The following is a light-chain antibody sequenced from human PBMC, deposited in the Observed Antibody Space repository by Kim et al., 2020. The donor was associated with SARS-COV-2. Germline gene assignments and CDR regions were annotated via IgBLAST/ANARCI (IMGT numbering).Light chain of an antibody. CDR1: SSDVGGYNY. Sequence: QSALTQPPSASGSPGQSVTISCTGTSSDVGGYNYVSWYQQHPGKAPKLMIYEVSKRPSGVPDRFSGSKSGNTASLTVSGLQAEDEADNYRTSYAAISNFVFGTGTNVTVL. J-gene: IGLJ1*01. V-gene: IGLV2-8*01. CDR3: TSYAAISNFV. CDR2: EVS.